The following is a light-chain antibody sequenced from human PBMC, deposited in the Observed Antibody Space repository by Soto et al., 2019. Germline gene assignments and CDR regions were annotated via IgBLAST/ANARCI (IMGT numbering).Light chain of an antibody. CDR3: QQYNNWPPAT. CDR2: GAS. V-gene: IGKV3-15*01. Sequence: EIVLTQSPVTLSLSPWERATLSCRASQSVSSNLAWYQQKPGQAPRLLIYGASTRATGIPARFSGSGSGTEFTLTISSLQSEDFAVYYCQQYNNWPPATFGQGTKVDIK. J-gene: IGKJ1*01. CDR1: QSVSSN.